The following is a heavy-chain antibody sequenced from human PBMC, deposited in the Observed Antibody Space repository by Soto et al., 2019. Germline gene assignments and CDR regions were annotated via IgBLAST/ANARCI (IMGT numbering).Heavy chain of an antibody. CDR1: GGSISSGGYS. D-gene: IGHD1-26*01. CDR3: ARLLDINSWPLDF. CDR2: IYHSGST. V-gene: IGHV4-30-2*01. Sequence: PSETLSLTCAVSGGSISSGGYSWSWIRQPPGKGLEWIGYIYHSGSTYYNPSLKSRVTISVDRSKNQFSLKLSSVTAADTAIYYCARLLDINSWPLDFWGQGTLVTVSS. J-gene: IGHJ4*02.